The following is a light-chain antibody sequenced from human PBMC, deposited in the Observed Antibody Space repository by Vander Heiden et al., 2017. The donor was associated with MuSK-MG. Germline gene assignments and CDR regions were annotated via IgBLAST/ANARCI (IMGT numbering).Light chain of an antibody. V-gene: IGKV1-5*03. CDR1: QSVTSW. J-gene: IGKJ1*01. Sequence: DIQMTQSPPTLSASVGDRVTITCRASQSVTSWLAWYQQKPGKAPNLLIYKASTLESGVPSRFSGSGTGTEFTLTINSLQPEDFATYYCQHYNSYPWTFGQRTKVEIK. CDR2: KAS. CDR3: QHYNSYPWT.